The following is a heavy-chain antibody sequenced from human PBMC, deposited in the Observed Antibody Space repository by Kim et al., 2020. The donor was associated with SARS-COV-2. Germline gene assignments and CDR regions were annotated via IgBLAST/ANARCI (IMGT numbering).Heavy chain of an antibody. D-gene: IGHD3-3*01. V-gene: IGHV1-2*06. Sequence: ASVKVSCKASGYTFTGYYMHWVRQAPGQGLEWMGRINPNSGGTNYAQKFQGRVTMTRDTSISTAYMGLSRLRSDDTAVYYCARDSSIFGVVITPLSYYYGMDVWGQGTTVTVSS. CDR3: ARDSSIFGVVITPLSYYYGMDV. CDR2: INPNSGGT. J-gene: IGHJ6*02. CDR1: GYTFTGYY.